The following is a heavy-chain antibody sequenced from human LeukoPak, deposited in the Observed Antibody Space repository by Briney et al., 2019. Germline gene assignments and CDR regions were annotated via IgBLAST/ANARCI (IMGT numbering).Heavy chain of an antibody. CDR3: ARDRGGAIAY. CDR1: GYSISTYY. D-gene: IGHD1-26*01. V-gene: IGHV4-59*01. Sequence: SETLSLTCTVSGYSISTYYWSWIRQPPGKGLEWIGYIYGSGSTNYNPALKRRVTISEDTSKHQFSLKLRSVTAADTALYYCARDRGGAIAYWGQGSLVTVSS. CDR2: IYGSGST. J-gene: IGHJ4*02.